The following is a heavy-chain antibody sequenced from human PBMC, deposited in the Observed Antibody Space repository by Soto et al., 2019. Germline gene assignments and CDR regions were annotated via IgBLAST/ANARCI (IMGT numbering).Heavy chain of an antibody. D-gene: IGHD3-16*01. CDR1: GGSISSSSYY. J-gene: IGHJ5*02. V-gene: IGHV4-39*01. CDR3: ARGYGGPIGWFDP. Sequence: SETLSLTCAVSGGSISSSSYYWGWIRQPPGKGLEWIGSIYYSGSTYYNPSLKSRVTISVDTSKNQFSLKLSSVTAADTAVYYCARGYGGPIGWFDPWGQGTLVTVSS. CDR2: IYYSGST.